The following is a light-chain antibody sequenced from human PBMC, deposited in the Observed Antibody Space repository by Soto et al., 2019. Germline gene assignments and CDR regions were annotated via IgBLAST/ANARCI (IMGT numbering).Light chain of an antibody. V-gene: IGKV3-15*01. Sequence: EIVLTQSPATLSVSPGERATLSCRASQSVSSNLAWYQQKPGQAPRLLMFGASTRATNIPARFSGSGSGTEFTLTISSLEPEDFAVYYCQLYGISPHFGQGTRLEIK. CDR1: QSVSSN. CDR2: GAS. J-gene: IGKJ5*01. CDR3: QLYGISPH.